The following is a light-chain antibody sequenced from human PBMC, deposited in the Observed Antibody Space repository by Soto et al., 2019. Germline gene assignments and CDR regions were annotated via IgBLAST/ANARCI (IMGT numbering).Light chain of an antibody. J-gene: IGKJ2*01. CDR1: QSVSSVS. V-gene: IGKV3-20*01. Sequence: EIVLTQSPGTLSLSPGERATLSCRASQSVSSVSLAWYQQKPGQAPRLLVYGASTRATGIPDRFSGSGSGTDFSLTISRLEPEDFPVYYCQQYGGSPLLTFGQGTKLQIK. CDR3: QQYGGSPLLT. CDR2: GAS.